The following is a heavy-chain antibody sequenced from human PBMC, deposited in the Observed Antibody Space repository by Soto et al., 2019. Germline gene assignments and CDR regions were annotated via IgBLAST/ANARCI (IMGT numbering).Heavy chain of an antibody. V-gene: IGHV1-18*01. J-gene: IGHJ4*02. CDR1: GYPFTGYS. D-gene: IGHD4-17*01. CDR2: ISAYSGDT. Sequence: QIPLVQSGAEVKKPGASVKVSCKASGYPFTGYSVGWVRQAPRQGPEWMGWISAYSGDTYYAQRFQDRLTMTTDASTSTAYMDLRSLRSDDTAVYYCARPSGSYGDYAWSLKYWGQGTLVTVSS. CDR3: ARPSGSYGDYAWSLKY.